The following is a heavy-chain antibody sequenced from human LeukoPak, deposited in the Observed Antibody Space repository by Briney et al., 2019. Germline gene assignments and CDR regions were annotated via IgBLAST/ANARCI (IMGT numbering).Heavy chain of an antibody. V-gene: IGHV3-74*01. Sequence: GGSLRLSCAASGFTFSSYGMHWVRQAPGKGLVWVSRINSDGSSTSYADSVKGRFTISRDNAKDTLYLQMNSLRAEDTAVYYCARSHHYDSSGYFYWGQGTLVTVSS. CDR2: INSDGSST. CDR1: GFTFSSYG. J-gene: IGHJ4*02. CDR3: ARSHHYDSSGYFY. D-gene: IGHD3-22*01.